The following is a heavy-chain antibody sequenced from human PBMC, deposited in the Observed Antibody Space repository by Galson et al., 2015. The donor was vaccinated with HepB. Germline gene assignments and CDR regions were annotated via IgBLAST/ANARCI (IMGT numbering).Heavy chain of an antibody. Sequence: SVKVSCKASGYTFTGYYMHWVRQAPGQGLEWMGRINPNSGGTNYAQKFQGRVTMTRDTSISTAYMELSRLRSDDTAVYYCASPSGVGYCSGGSCYSGKFDYYYYMDVWGKGTTVTVSS. V-gene: IGHV1-2*06. CDR3: ASPSGVGYCSGGSCYSGKFDYYYYMDV. D-gene: IGHD2-15*01. J-gene: IGHJ6*03. CDR2: INPNSGGT. CDR1: GYTFTGYY.